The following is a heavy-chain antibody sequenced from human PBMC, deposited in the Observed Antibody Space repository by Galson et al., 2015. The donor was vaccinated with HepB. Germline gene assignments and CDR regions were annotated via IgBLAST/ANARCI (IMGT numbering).Heavy chain of an antibody. CDR2: ISSSSSYI. V-gene: IGHV3-21*01. J-gene: IGHJ4*02. Sequence: SLRLSCAASGFTFSRYSMNWVRQAPGKGLEWVSSISSSSSYIYYADSVKGRFTISRDNAKNSLYLQMNSLRAEDTAVYYCAKGGDFWSGYGDYWGQGTLVTVSS. D-gene: IGHD3-3*01. CDR1: GFTFSRYS. CDR3: AKGGDFWSGYGDY.